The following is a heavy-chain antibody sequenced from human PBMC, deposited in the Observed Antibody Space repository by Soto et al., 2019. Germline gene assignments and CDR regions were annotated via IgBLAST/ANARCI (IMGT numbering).Heavy chain of an antibody. Sequence: EVQLVESGGGLVQPGRSLRLSCAASGFTFDDNAMHWVRQAPGKGLEWVSGISWNSGSIGYADSVKGRFTISRDNAKNSLYLQMNSLRAEDTALYYCAKEHVYYDILTGYPSRWFDPWGQGTLVTVSS. J-gene: IGHJ5*02. D-gene: IGHD3-9*01. V-gene: IGHV3-9*01. CDR2: ISWNSGSI. CDR3: AKEHVYYDILTGYPSRWFDP. CDR1: GFTFDDNA.